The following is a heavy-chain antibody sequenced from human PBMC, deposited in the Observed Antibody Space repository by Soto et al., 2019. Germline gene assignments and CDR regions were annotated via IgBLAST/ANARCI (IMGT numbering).Heavy chain of an antibody. Sequence: QVQLVQSGAEVKKPGSSVKVSCKASGGTFSSYAISWVRQAPGQGLEWMGGIIPIFGTANYAQKFQGRVTITADESTSTAYIELSSLRSEDTAVYYCARGRGYCSGGSCYGFDYWGQGALVTVSS. J-gene: IGHJ4*02. CDR1: GGTFSSYA. CDR3: ARGRGYCSGGSCYGFDY. D-gene: IGHD2-15*01. V-gene: IGHV1-69*01. CDR2: IIPIFGTA.